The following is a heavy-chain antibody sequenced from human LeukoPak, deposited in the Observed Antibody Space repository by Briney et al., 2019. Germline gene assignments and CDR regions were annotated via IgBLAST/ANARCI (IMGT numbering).Heavy chain of an antibody. CDR2: IYFIGST. CDR1: GGSISGYY. D-gene: IGHD5-18*01. V-gene: IGHV4-59*01. CDR3: ARSSNSRFDP. J-gene: IGHJ5*02. Sequence: SETLSLTCTVSGGSISGYYWSWIRQPPGRGLEWIGHIYFIGSTNYNPSLKSRVTISGDTSNNQFSLKLTSVTAADTAMYYCARSSNSRFDPWGQGTLVTVSS.